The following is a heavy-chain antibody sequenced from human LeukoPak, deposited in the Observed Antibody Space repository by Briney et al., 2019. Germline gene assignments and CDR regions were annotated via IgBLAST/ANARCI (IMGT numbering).Heavy chain of an antibody. V-gene: IGHV1-69*04. J-gene: IGHJ4*02. D-gene: IGHD3-10*01. CDR3: AREPSMVRGVDIDY. Sequence: SVKVSCKASGGTFSSYAISWVRQAPGQGLEWMGRIIPILGIANYAQRFQGRVTITADKSTSTAYMELSSLRSEDTAVYYCAREPSMVRGVDIDYWGQGTLVTVSS. CDR2: IIPILGIA. CDR1: GGTFSSYA.